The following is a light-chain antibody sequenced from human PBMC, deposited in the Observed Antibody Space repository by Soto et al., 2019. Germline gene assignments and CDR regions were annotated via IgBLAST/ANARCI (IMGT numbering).Light chain of an antibody. V-gene: IGLV2-14*01. J-gene: IGLJ2*01. CDR3: SSYPSSSTRV. CDR1: SSDVGGYNY. Sequence: QSALTQPASVSGSPGQSITISCTGTSSDVGGYNYVSWYQQHPGKAPKLIIYDVSNRPSGVSNRFSGSKSGNTASLTISGLQAEDEADYYCSSYPSSSTRVFGGGTQLTVL. CDR2: DVS.